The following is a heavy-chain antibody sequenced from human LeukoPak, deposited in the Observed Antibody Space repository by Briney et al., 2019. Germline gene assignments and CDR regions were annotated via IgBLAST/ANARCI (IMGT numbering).Heavy chain of an antibody. V-gene: IGHV3-30*04. Sequence: PGRSLRLSCAASGFTFSSYAMHWVRQAPGKGLEWVAVISYDGSNKYYADSVKGRFTISRDNSKNTLYLQMNSLRAEDTAVYYCARGDSSSWFKIDYWGQGTLVTASS. CDR2: ISYDGSNK. D-gene: IGHD6-13*01. CDR1: GFTFSSYA. J-gene: IGHJ4*02. CDR3: ARGDSSSWFKIDY.